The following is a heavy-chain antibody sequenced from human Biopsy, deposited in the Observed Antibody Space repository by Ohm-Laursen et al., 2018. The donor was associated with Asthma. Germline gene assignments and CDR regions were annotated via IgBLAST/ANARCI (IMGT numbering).Heavy chain of an antibody. CDR3: ARGYSGSDRIVYYYSGLEV. D-gene: IGHD5-12*01. CDR1: GDSFSNYA. Sequence: SSVKVSCKTSGDSFSNYAISWMRQAPGQGLEWMGGLIPVLGTPDHAQMFEGRVTITADESTSTAYMELSSLSSEDTAVYYCARGYSGSDRIVYYYSGLEVWGQGTTVTVSS. J-gene: IGHJ6*02. V-gene: IGHV1-69*01. CDR2: LIPVLGTP.